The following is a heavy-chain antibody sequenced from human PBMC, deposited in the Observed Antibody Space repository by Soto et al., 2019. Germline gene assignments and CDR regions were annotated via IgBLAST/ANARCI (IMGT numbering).Heavy chain of an antibody. Sequence: AASVKVSCKSSGYSFITSYHMHWVRQAPGQGLEWMGIINPTGSMTRYSQKFQGRLTMTRDTSTATDYMELSNLTSEDTAVYFCARDTGYDHDAFDIWGQGTRVTVSS. CDR2: INPTGSMT. V-gene: IGHV1-46*01. J-gene: IGHJ3*02. CDR3: ARDTGYDHDAFDI. D-gene: IGHD5-12*01. CDR1: GYSFITSYH.